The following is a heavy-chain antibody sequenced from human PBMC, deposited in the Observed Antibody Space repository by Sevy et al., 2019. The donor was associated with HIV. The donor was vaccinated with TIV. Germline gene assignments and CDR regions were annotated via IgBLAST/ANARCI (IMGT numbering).Heavy chain of an antibody. CDR2: ISSRNTYT. J-gene: IGHJ4*02. CDR1: GFTFSDYY. V-gene: IGHV3-11*06. Sequence: GGSLRLSCAASGFTFSDYYMSWIRQAPGKGLEWISYISSRNTYTNYADSVKGRFTISRDNAKNSLYLHMDSLRAEDTAVYYCARARIAASAPYYFDYWDQGTLVTVSS. CDR3: ARARIAASAPYYFDY. D-gene: IGHD6-13*01.